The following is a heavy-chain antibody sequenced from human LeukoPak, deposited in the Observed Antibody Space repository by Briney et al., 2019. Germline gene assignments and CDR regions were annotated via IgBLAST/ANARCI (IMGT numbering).Heavy chain of an antibody. CDR1: GGSFSGYY. J-gene: IGHJ5*02. Sequence: SETLSLTCAVYGGSFSGYYWSWIRQPPGKGLEWIGEINHSGSTNYNPSLKSRVTISVDTSKNQFSLKPSSVTAADTAVYYCASPFIVVPAAIPWGQGTLVTVSS. V-gene: IGHV4-34*01. CDR3: ASPFIVVPAAIP. D-gene: IGHD2-2*02. CDR2: INHSGST.